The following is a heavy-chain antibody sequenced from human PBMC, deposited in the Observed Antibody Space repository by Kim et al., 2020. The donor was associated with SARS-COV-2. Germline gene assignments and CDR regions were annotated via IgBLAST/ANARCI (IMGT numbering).Heavy chain of an antibody. V-gene: IGHV3-23*01. J-gene: IGHJ6*02. CDR3: AKDIGESYYDFSDYSGMDV. D-gene: IGHD3-3*01. Sequence: GRFTISRNNSKNTLYLQMNSLRAEDTAVYYCAKDIGESYYDFSDYSGMDVWGQGTTVTVSS.